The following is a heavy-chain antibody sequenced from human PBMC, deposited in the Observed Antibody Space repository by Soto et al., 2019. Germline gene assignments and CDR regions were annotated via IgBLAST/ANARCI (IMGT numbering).Heavy chain of an antibody. D-gene: IGHD6-19*01. Sequence: GASVKVSCKASGYTFTSNCIHWVRQAAGEGLEWMGLINPIGGSTTYAQKFQGRVTMTRDTSTNTMYMELSTLTPEDTAVYYCARDPGIAVAGSDPYFYGMDVWGLGTTVTVSS. CDR1: GYTFTSNC. J-gene: IGHJ6*02. CDR3: ARDPGIAVAGSDPYFYGMDV. CDR2: INPIGGST. V-gene: IGHV1-46*01.